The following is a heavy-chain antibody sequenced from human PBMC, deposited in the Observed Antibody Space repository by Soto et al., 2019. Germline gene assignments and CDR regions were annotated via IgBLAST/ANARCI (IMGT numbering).Heavy chain of an antibody. CDR3: GGAGGH. Sequence: QVQLVESGGGVVQPGRSLRLPCAVSGFTFSSYTMHWVRQAPGKGLEWVARISHDGSNRYYADSVKGRFTISRDNSKNTLYLQMNSLRTEDTAVYYCGGAGGHWGQGTLVTVSS. CDR2: ISHDGSNR. V-gene: IGHV3-30-3*01. CDR1: GFTFSSYT. J-gene: IGHJ4*02. D-gene: IGHD3-10*01.